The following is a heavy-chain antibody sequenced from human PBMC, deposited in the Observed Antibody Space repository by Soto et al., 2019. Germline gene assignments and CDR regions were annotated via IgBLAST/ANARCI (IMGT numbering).Heavy chain of an antibody. CDR1: GFTFSAYA. V-gene: IGHV3-23*01. Sequence: EVQLLASGGGLVQPGGSLRLSCAASGFTFSAYAMSWVRQAPGKGLEWVSAISGTSPSTYYADSVQGRFTISRDSSRKTLFLPMNTLRAEDTAVYFCAIRIFGVEYWGQGTQVTVSS. CDR3: AIRIFGVEY. CDR2: ISGTSPST. D-gene: IGHD3-3*01. J-gene: IGHJ4*02.